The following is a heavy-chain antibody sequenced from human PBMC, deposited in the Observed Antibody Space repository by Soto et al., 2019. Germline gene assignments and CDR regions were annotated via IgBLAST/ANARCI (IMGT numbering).Heavy chain of an antibody. CDR2: ISGSGGST. Sequence: EVQLLESGGGLVQPGGSLRLSCAASGFTFSSYAMSWVRQAPGKGLEWVSAISGSGGSTYYADSVKGRFTISRDNSKNTLYLQMNSLRAEDTAVYYCAKELVDIVATIKLSPQVAPAWGMDVWGKGTTVTVSS. J-gene: IGHJ6*03. CDR1: GFTFSSYA. CDR3: AKELVDIVATIKLSPQVAPAWGMDV. D-gene: IGHD5-12*01. V-gene: IGHV3-23*01.